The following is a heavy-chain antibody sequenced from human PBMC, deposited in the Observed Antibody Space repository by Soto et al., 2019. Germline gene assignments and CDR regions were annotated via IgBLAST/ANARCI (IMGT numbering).Heavy chain of an antibody. D-gene: IGHD6-13*01. CDR3: ARDATYSSSWHIWFDP. V-gene: IGHV1-69*06. CDR2: IIPIFGTA. J-gene: IGHJ5*02. CDR1: GDTFSSYA. Sequence: SVKVSCKASGDTFSSYAISWVRQAPGQGLEWIGGIIPIFGTANYAQKFQGRVTITADKSTSTAYMELSSLRSEDTAVYYCARDATYSSSWHIWFDPWGQGTLVTVSS.